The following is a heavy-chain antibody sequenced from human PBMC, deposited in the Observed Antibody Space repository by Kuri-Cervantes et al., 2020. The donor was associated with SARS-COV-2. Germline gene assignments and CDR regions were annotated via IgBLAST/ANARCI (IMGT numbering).Heavy chain of an antibody. D-gene: IGHD3-9*01. Sequence: GESLKISCVTSGFIFGAYSMTWVRQAPGRGLEWVSSISSNYNYLYYTDSVKGRFTISRDNPRNSLYLQMNSLRAEDTGVYYCAKLYVGDVLTGGGYWGQGTLVTVSS. CDR2: ISSNYNYL. J-gene: IGHJ4*02. CDR1: GFIFGAYS. CDR3: AKLYVGDVLTGGGY. V-gene: IGHV3-21*04.